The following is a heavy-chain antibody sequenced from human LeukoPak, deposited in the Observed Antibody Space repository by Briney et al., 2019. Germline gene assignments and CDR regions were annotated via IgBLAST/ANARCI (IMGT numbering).Heavy chain of an antibody. J-gene: IGHJ4*02. CDR1: GFTFSSYA. CDR2: IVSSGTNT. Sequence: GGSLRLSCAASGFTFSSYAMNWVRQAPGKGLACISIIVSSGTNTYYADSVKGRFTISRDNSKNTLYLQMNSLRVDDTAVYYCAKATKVSCSGATCYPFDYWGQGTLVTVSS. D-gene: IGHD2-15*01. CDR3: AKATKVSCSGATCYPFDY. V-gene: IGHV3-23*01.